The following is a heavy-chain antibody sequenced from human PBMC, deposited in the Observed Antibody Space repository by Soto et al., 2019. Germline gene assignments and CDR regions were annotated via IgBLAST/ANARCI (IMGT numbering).Heavy chain of an antibody. CDR3: ATYCSGSSCYTSPASFQP. V-gene: IGHV1-69*02. CDR1: GGTFSSYT. CDR2: IIPILGIA. D-gene: IGHD2-15*01. Sequence: QVQLVQSGAEVKKPGSSVKVSCKASGGTFSSYTISWVRQAPGQGLEWMGRIIPILGIANYAQKFQGRVKITAEQYKSTAYMELSSLRSEDTAVYYCATYCSGSSCYTSPASFQPWGQGTLVTVSS. J-gene: IGHJ1*01.